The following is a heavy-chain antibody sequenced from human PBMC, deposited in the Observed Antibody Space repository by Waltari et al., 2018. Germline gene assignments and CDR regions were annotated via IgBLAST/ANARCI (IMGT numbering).Heavy chain of an antibody. CDR3: ARRRDGYDDSYSYYGMDL. V-gene: IGHV1-2*06. CDR2: NNPKESDT. D-gene: IGHD5-12*01. J-gene: IGHJ6*02. CDR1: GYTFTGYY. Sequence: QVQLVQSGAELKKPGASVKVSCKASGYTFTGYYIHWVRQAPGQGFEWMGRNNPKESDTDYGQRFHGRVTMTRDTSISTADMELSGLRSDDTAVYYCARRRDGYDDSYSYYGMDLWGQGTTVTVSS.